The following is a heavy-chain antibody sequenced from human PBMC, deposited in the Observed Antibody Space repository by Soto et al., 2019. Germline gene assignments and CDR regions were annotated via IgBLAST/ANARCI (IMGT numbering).Heavy chain of an antibody. CDR3: ARDPLWGTAMVLWYFDL. V-gene: IGHV3-30-3*01. J-gene: IGHJ2*01. CDR2: ISYDGSNK. Sequence: GGSPRLSCAASGDPFCSYAMHWVRQAPGKGLEWVAVISYDGSNKYYADSVKGRFTISRDNSKNTLYLQMNSLRAEDTAVYYCARDPLWGTAMVLWYFDLWGRGTLVTVSS. D-gene: IGHD5-18*01. CDR1: GDPFCSYA.